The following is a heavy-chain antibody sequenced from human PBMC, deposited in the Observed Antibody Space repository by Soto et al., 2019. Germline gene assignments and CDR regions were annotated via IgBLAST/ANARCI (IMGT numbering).Heavy chain of an antibody. Sequence: SETLSLTCTVSGGSISGYYWSWIRQPPGKGLEWIGYIHYSGSTNYNPSLKSRITISVDTSKNQFSLNLRSVTAADTAVYYCARETHFSGWFDYWGQGTLVTVSS. D-gene: IGHD6-19*01. CDR1: GGSISGYY. CDR3: ARETHFSGWFDY. J-gene: IGHJ4*02. CDR2: IHYSGST. V-gene: IGHV4-59*01.